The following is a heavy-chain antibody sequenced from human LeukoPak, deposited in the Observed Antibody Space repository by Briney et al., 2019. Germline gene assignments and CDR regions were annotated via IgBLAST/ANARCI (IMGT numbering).Heavy chain of an antibody. CDR1: GGSISSYY. Sequence: SETLSLTCTVSGGSISSYYWSWIRQPAGKGLEWIGRVYTSGSTNYNPSLKSRVTMSVDTSKNQFSLKLSSVTAADTAVYYCARSIYSSGWCYFDYWGQGTLVTVSS. CDR2: VYTSGST. CDR3: ARSIYSSGWCYFDY. V-gene: IGHV4-4*07. J-gene: IGHJ4*02. D-gene: IGHD6-19*01.